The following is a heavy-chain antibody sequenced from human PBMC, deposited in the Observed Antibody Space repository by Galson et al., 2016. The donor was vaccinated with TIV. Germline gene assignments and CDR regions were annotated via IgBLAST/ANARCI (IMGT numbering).Heavy chain of an antibody. D-gene: IGHD3-10*01. CDR1: GYSFTNYW. J-gene: IGHJ6*02. CDR2: IYPGDSET. Sequence: QSGAEVKKPGESLKISCQGSGYSFTNYWIAWVRQMPGKGLEWMGIIYPGDSETRYSPSFQGQVTISVDKSTRTAFLQWRSLKASDTGMYYCARQAGRGDGLDVWGLGTTVIVS. V-gene: IGHV5-51*01. CDR3: ARQAGRGDGLDV.